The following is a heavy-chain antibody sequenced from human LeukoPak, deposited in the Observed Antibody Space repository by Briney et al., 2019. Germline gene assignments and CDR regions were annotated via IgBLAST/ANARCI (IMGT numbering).Heavy chain of an antibody. Sequence: PSETLSLTCAVSGGSISSYYWSWIRQHAGKGLEWIGRIYTSGSTNYNPSLKSRVTMSVDTSKNQFSLKLSSVTAADTAVYYCAREFTPLYYYDSSGVIDYWGQGTLVTVSS. J-gene: IGHJ4*02. CDR3: AREFTPLYYYDSSGVIDY. CDR2: IYTSGST. V-gene: IGHV4-4*07. D-gene: IGHD3-22*01. CDR1: GGSISSYY.